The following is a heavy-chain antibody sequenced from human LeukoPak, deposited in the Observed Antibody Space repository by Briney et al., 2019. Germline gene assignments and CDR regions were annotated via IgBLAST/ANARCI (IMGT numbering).Heavy chain of an antibody. J-gene: IGHJ3*01. CDR2: IRYDGSNK. CDR3: AKEGDGYH. V-gene: IGHV3-30*02. CDR1: GFTFSSYD. Sequence: GGSLRLSCAASGFTFSSYDMHWVRQAPGKGLEWAAFIRYDGSNKYYADSVKGRFTISRDNSKNSLYLQMNSLRTEDTALYYCAKEGDGYHWGQGTMVTVSS. D-gene: IGHD5-24*01.